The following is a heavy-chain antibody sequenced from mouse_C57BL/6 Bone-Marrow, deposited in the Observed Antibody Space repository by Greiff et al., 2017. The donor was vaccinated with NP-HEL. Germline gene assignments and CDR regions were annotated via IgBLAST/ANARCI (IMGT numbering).Heavy chain of an antibody. CDR3: AKEDMDGNFDFDY. CDR2: IWRGGST. Sequence: VQLQQSGPGLVQPSQSLSITCTVSGFSLTSYGVHWVRQSPGKGLEWLGVIWRGGSTDYNAAFMSRLSITKDNSKSQVFFKMNSLQADDTAIYYCAKEDMDGNFDFDYWGQGTTLTVSS. D-gene: IGHD2-1*01. CDR1: GFSLTSYG. J-gene: IGHJ2*01. V-gene: IGHV2-5*01.